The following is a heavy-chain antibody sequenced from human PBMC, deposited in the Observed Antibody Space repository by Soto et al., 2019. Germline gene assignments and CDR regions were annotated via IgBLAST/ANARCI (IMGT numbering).Heavy chain of an antibody. D-gene: IGHD2-2*01. J-gene: IGHJ6*02. CDR3: ARGGLVPADGYGMDV. CDR1: GFTFSSYT. V-gene: IGHV3-30-3*01. CDR2: ISYDGGDK. Sequence: GGSLRLSCAASGFTFSSYTMHWVRQTPGKGLEWVAHISYDGGDKYYADSVKGRFTISRDNSKNTLYLQMNSLRAEDTAVYYCARGGLVPADGYGMDVWGQGTTVTVSS.